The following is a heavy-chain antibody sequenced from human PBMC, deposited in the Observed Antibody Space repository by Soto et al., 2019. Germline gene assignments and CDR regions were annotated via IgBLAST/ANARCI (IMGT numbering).Heavy chain of an antibody. CDR3: VRDAPSQQSIFDR. CDR1: GYTXSSYS. J-gene: IGHJ4*02. D-gene: IGHD6-13*01. Sequence: SXKVSCKATGYTXSSYSSHWVRQAPGKRLEWMGWSNAGNGNTKYSKELQGRVTMTSDKSITTVYMELSSLRSDDADVYYCVRDAPSQQSIFDRWGQGTLVTVSS. CDR2: SNAGNGNT. V-gene: IGHV1-3*02.